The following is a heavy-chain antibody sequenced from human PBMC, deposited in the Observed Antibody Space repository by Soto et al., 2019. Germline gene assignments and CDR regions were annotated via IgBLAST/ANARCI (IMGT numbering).Heavy chain of an antibody. V-gene: IGHV2-5*02. D-gene: IGHD4-17*01. CDR2: IYRDDDK. CDR3: ARSLRDYGDYAYYYYGMDV. Sequence: PTLVNPTQALTLTCTFSGFSLSTSGVGVGWIRQPPGKALEWLALIYRDDDKRYSPSLKSRLTITKDTSKNQVVLTMTNMDPVDTATYYCARSLRDYGDYAYYYYGMDVWGQGTTVTVSS. CDR1: GFSLSTSGVG. J-gene: IGHJ6*02.